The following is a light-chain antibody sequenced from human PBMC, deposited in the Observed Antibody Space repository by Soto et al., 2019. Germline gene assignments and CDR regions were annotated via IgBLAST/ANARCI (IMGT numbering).Light chain of an antibody. CDR3: QQSNSWPYA. J-gene: IGKJ2*01. V-gene: IGKV3-15*01. CDR1: QSVSNN. Sequence: EIVMTQSPATLSVSPGERATLSCRASQSVSNNLAWYQQKPGQAPRLLIYGASTRATGIPARFSGSGSGTEFTLTISSLQSEDCAVYYCQQSNSWPYAFGQGTKLEIK. CDR2: GAS.